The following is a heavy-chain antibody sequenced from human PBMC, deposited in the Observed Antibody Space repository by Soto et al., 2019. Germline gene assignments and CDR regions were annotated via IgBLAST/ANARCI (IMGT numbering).Heavy chain of an antibody. CDR2: IGYSGTTI. D-gene: IGHD1-1*01. CDR1: GFTFSGYY. Sequence: QVQLVESGGGLVKPGGSLRLSCAASGFTFSGYYMSWIRQAPGKGLEWVSYIGYSGTTIYYADSVKGRFTISRDNAKNSLYLQMNSLRAEDTAVYYCARDDRTGTAVLHYWGQGTLVTVSS. V-gene: IGHV3-11*01. CDR3: ARDDRTGTAVLHY. J-gene: IGHJ4*03.